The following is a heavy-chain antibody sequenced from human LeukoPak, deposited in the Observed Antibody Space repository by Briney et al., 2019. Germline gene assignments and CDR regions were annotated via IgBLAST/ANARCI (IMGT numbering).Heavy chain of an antibody. CDR1: GFTFDDYA. Sequence: GGSLRLSCAASGFTFDDYAMHWVRQAPGMGLEWVSGISWNSGSIGYADSVKGRFTISRDNAKNSLYLQMNSLRAEDTALYYCARGALAAGERLKNNWSDPWGQGTLVTVSS. CDR2: ISWNSGSI. CDR3: ARGALAAGERLKNNWSDP. J-gene: IGHJ5*02. V-gene: IGHV3-9*01. D-gene: IGHD6-13*01.